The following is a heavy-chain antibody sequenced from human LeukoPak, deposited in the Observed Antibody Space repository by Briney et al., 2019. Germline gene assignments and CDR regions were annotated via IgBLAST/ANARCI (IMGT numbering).Heavy chain of an antibody. J-gene: IGHJ4*02. CDR3: QSRFLEWLLDY. V-gene: IGHV4-39*01. D-gene: IGHD3-3*01. CDR1: GDSIRSNNYY. CDR2: IYDTGST. Sequence: SETLSLTCTVSGDSIRSNNYYWGWIRQPAGKGLEWIGSIYDTGSTFYNPSLKSRVIISVDTSKNQFSLKLSSVTAADTAVYYCQSRFLEWLLDYWGQGTLVTVSS.